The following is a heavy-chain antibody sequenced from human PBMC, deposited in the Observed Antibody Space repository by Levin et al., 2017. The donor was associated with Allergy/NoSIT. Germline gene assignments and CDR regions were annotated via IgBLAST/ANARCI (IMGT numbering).Heavy chain of an antibody. CDR3: AKGRITDY. V-gene: IGHV3-30*18. D-gene: IGHD3-16*01. Sequence: GESLKISCAASGFTFSSYGMHWVRQAPGKGLEWVAVISYDGSNKYYADSVKGRFTISRDNSKNTLYLQMNSLRAEDTAVYYCAKGRITDYWGQGTLVTVSS. CDR1: GFTFSSYG. J-gene: IGHJ4*02. CDR2: ISYDGSNK.